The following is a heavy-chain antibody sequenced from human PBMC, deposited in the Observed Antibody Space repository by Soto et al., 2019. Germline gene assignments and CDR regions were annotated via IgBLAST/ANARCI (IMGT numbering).Heavy chain of an antibody. CDR2: ISGSGGST. V-gene: IGHV3-23*01. CDR1: GFTFSSYA. CDR3: AKDWNYDSSGLFQH. D-gene: IGHD3-22*01. J-gene: IGHJ1*01. Sequence: GGSLRLSCAASGFTFSSYAMSWVRQAPGKGLEWVLAISGSGGSTYYADSVKGRFTISRDNSKNTLYLQMNSLRAEDTAVYYCAKDWNYDSSGLFQHWGQGTLVTVSS.